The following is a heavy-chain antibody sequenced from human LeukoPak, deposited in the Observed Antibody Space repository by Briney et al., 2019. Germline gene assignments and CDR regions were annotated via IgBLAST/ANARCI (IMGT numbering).Heavy chain of an antibody. CDR3: ASGSFDY. CDR1: GFTFSSYA. CDR2: ISSNGGST. D-gene: IGHD3-10*01. J-gene: IGHJ4*02. Sequence: GGSLRLSCAASGFTFSSYAMYWVRQAPGKGLEYVSAISSNGGSTYYANSVKGRFTISRDNSKNTLYLQMGRLRAEDMAVYYCASGSFDYWGQGTLVTVSS. V-gene: IGHV3-64*01.